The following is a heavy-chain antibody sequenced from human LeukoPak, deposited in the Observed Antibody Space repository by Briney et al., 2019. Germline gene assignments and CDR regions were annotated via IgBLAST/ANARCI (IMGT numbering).Heavy chain of an antibody. CDR1: GFTFSSYW. J-gene: IGHJ4*02. CDR3: ARIKSGYDLGDY. D-gene: IGHD5-12*01. Sequence: GGSLRLSCGASGFTFSSYWMSWARQAPGQRLEWMGWINAGNGNTKYSQNFQGRVTITRDTSASTAYMELSSLRSEDTAVYYCARIKSGYDLGDYWGQGTLVTVSS. CDR2: INAGNGNT. V-gene: IGHV1-3*01.